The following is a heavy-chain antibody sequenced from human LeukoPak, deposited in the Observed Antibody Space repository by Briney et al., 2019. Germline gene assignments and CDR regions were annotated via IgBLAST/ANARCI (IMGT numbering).Heavy chain of an antibody. D-gene: IGHD5-18*01. J-gene: IGHJ2*01. Sequence: SETLSLTCTVSGGSISSYYWSWIRQPPGKGLERIGYIYYSGSTSYNPSLKSRVSISVDTSKNQFSLKLSSVTAADTAVYYCATIRDTALRYWYFDLWGRGTLVTVSS. CDR1: GGSISSYY. V-gene: IGHV4-59*01. CDR2: IYYSGST. CDR3: ATIRDTALRYWYFDL.